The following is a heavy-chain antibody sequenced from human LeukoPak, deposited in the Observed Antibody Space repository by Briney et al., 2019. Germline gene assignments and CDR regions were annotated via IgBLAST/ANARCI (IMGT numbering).Heavy chain of an antibody. D-gene: IGHD1-26*01. Sequence: GGSLRLSCAASGFIFSNYWMPWVRQSPGKGLEWVANIKQDGSEKYYVDSVKGRFTISRDNAKNSLYLQMNSLRAEDTAVYYCARGSSGEDYFDYWGQGTLVTVSS. J-gene: IGHJ4*02. CDR1: GFIFSNYW. CDR2: IKQDGSEK. V-gene: IGHV3-7*01. CDR3: ARGSSGEDYFDY.